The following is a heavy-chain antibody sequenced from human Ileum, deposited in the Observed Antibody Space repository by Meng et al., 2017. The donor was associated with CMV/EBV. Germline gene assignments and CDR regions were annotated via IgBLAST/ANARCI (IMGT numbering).Heavy chain of an antibody. CDR2: MYFSGIA. CDR3: ARDLTNKWFYY. J-gene: IGHJ4*02. CDR1: GDPIRSGCHS. D-gene: IGHD1-26*01. Sequence: QIHTQVSGPVRLSPAEPLSRTCTASGDPIRSGCHSWAWFRQPPGKGLEWIGSMYFSGIADYNPSLKSRVTISLHATQKQFSLRLTSVTAADSAVYFCARDLTNKWFYYWGQGTLVTVSS. V-gene: IGHV4-39*07.